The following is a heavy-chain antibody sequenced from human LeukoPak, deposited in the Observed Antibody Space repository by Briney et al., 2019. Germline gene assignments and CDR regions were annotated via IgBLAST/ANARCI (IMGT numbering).Heavy chain of an antibody. CDR3: AKELLRFLEWLTPDYYYYGMDV. Sequence: GGSLRLSCAASAFTFSSYAMSLVRQAPGKGLEWVSAISGSGGSTYYADSVKGRFTISRDNSKNTLYLQMNSLRAEDTAVYYCAKELLRFLEWLTPDYYYYGMDVWGQGTTVTVSS. J-gene: IGHJ6*02. D-gene: IGHD3-3*01. CDR1: AFTFSSYA. CDR2: ISGSGGST. V-gene: IGHV3-23*01.